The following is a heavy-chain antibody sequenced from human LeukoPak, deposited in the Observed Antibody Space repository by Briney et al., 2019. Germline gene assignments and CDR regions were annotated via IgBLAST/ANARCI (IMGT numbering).Heavy chain of an antibody. CDR3: ARGGGRGDYNERYYFDY. V-gene: IGHV3-48*03. J-gene: IGHJ4*02. CDR1: GFTFSSYE. CDR2: ISSSGNTI. D-gene: IGHD3-22*01. Sequence: GGSLRLSCAASGFTFSSYEMNWVRQAPGKGLEWISYISSSGNTIFYSDSVKGRFTISRDNAKNSLHLQMNSLTAEDTAVYYCARGGGRGDYNERYYFDYWGQGTLVTVSS.